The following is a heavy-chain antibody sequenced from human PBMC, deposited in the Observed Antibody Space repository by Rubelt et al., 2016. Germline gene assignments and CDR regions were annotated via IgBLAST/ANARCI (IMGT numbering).Heavy chain of an antibody. CDR3: ARGSASAPTLFPLVSCENSAADTSSVAVXCLAQDV. Sequence: QVQLVQSGAEVKTPGASVKVSCKASGYSFTDYGISWVRQAPGQGLEWMGWISGYNGDTKYAQNLQGRVTMTTDTSASTANMELRSLRSEDTAVSHCARGSASAPTLFPLVSCENSAADTSSVAVXCLAQDV. V-gene: IGHV1-18*01. CDR1: GYSFTDYG. D-gene: IGHD6-25*01. CDR2: ISGYNGDT. J-gene: IGHJ6*01.